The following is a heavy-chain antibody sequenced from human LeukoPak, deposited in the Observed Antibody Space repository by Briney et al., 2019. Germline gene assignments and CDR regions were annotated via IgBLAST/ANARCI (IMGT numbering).Heavy chain of an antibody. J-gene: IGHJ2*01. Sequence: PSETLSLTCGVSDGSFTGYYRTWIRQPPGKGLEWIGEINHSGGTNYSPSLESRVTVSKDTSKNQFSLNLTSVTAADTAVYYCARGRWLLQYWYYDLWGRGTLVTVSS. CDR1: DGSFTGYY. V-gene: IGHV4-34*01. D-gene: IGHD4-23*01. CDR2: INHSGGT. CDR3: ARGRWLLQYWYYDL.